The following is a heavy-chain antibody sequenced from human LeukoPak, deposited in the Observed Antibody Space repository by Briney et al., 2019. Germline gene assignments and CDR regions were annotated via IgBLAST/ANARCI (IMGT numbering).Heavy chain of an antibody. D-gene: IGHD5-12*01. J-gene: IGHJ4*02. Sequence: GGSLRLSCAASGFTVSSTHMSWVRQAPGKGLEWVSVIYPGGTTSYADSVKGLFTVSRDNSKNTLYLQMNSLRAEDTAVYYCARDTTTHFDYWGQGAPVTVSS. CDR1: GFTVSSTH. CDR2: IYPGGTT. CDR3: ARDTTTHFDY. V-gene: IGHV3-53*01.